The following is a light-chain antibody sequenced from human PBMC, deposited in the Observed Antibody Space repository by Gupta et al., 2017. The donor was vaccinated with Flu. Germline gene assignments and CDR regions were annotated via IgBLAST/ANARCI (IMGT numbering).Light chain of an antibody. J-gene: IGKJ1*01. Sequence: DIQLTQSPSSLSASVGDRITITCRASQDISIYLNWYQQKPGKAPKVLISSASTLQGGVPARFTGSGSGTHFTFTITRLQPEDFATYYCQQSFGTPTFGQGTKVEI. CDR3: QQSFGTPT. V-gene: IGKV1-39*01. CDR2: SAS. CDR1: QDISIY.